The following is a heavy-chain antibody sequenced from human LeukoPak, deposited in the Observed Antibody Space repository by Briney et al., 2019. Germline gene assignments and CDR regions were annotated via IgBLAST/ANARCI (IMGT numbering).Heavy chain of an antibody. CDR2: IEQDANEK. CDR3: ARDKVVGATYFDN. V-gene: IGHV3-7*01. D-gene: IGHD1-26*01. Sequence: GGSLRLSCAASGFTFSSYWMSWVRQAPGKGPEWVANIEQDANEKYYVDSVKGRFTISRDNAKNSLYLQMDSLRAEDTAVYYCARDKVVGATYFDNWGQGTLVTASS. J-gene: IGHJ4*02. CDR1: GFTFSSYW.